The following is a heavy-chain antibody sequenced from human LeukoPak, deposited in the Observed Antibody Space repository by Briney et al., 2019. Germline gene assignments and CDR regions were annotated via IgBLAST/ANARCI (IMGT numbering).Heavy chain of an antibody. J-gene: IGHJ6*03. D-gene: IGHD6-6*01. CDR2: IYYSGST. V-gene: IGHV4-59*01. CDR3: ARGGIAARGTYYYYYYMDV. CDR1: GGSISSYY. Sequence: SETLSLTCTVSGGSISSYYWSWIRQPPGKGLEWIGYIYYSGSTNYNPSLKSRVTISVDTSKNQFSLKLSSVTAADTAVYCCARGGIAARGTYYYYYYMDVWGKGTTVTVSS.